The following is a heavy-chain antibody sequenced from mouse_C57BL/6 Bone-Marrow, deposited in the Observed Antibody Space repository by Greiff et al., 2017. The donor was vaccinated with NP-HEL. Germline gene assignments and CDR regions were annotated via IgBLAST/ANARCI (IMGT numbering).Heavy chain of an antibody. CDR3: ARWGWLPGLFAY. J-gene: IGHJ3*01. CDR1: GFTFSDYG. CDR2: ISSGSSTI. Sequence: EVNVVESGGGLVKPGGSLKLSCAASGFTFSDYGMHWVRQAPEKGLEWVAYISSGSSTIYYADTVKGRFTISRDNAKNTLFLQMTRLRSEDTAMYYCARWGWLPGLFAYWGQGTLVTVSA. D-gene: IGHD2-3*01. V-gene: IGHV5-17*01.